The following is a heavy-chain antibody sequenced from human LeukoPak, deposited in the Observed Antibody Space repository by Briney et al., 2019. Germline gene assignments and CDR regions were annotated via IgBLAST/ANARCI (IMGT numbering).Heavy chain of an antibody. CDR1: GFTFSSYW. D-gene: IGHD6-13*01. V-gene: IGHV3-7*01. CDR3: ARSSNSWYQYIQH. J-gene: IGHJ1*01. Sequence: PGGSLRLSCAASGFTFSSYWMSWVRQAPGKGLEWVANIKQDGSEKYYADSVKGRFTISRDNAKNSVYLQMSSLRAEDTAVYYCARSSNSWYQYIQHWGQGTLVTVSS. CDR2: IKQDGSEK.